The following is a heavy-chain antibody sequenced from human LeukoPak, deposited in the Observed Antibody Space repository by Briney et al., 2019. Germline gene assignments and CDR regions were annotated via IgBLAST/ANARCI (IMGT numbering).Heavy chain of an antibody. V-gene: IGHV4-39*01. CDR2: IYYSGST. CDR3: ARPYSSSWYSPPEGWFDP. D-gene: IGHD6-13*01. J-gene: IGHJ5*02. CDR1: GGSISSSSYY. Sequence: PSETLSLTCTVSGGSISSSSYYWGWIRQPPGKGLEWIGSIYYSGSTYYNPSLKSRVTISVDTSKNQFSLKLSSVTAADTAVYYCARPYSSSWYSPPEGWFDPWGQGTLVTVSS.